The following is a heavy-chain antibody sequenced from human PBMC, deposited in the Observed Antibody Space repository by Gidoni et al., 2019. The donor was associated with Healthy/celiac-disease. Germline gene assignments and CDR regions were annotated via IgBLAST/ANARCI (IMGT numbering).Heavy chain of an antibody. CDR3: ARDGPYGDFFDY. Sequence: QLQLQQTGPGLVKPSQTLPLTCAIYGHSAASNSAAWNWIRQSPSRCLAWLGRTYCRSKGYKNYAVSVKSRRTINPDTSKNQFSLQLNSVTPEDTAVYYCARDGPYGDFFDYWGQGTLVTVSS. CDR1: GHSAASNSAA. J-gene: IGHJ4*02. D-gene: IGHD4-17*01. V-gene: IGHV6-1*01. CDR2: TYCRSKGYK.